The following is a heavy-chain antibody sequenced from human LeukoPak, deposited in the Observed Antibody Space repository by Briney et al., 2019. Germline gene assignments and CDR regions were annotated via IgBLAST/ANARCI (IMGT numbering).Heavy chain of an antibody. Sequence: GRSLRLSCAASGFTFSSYAMHWVRQAPGKGLEWVAVISYDGTNKYYADSVKGRFTISRDNSKNTLYLQMNSLRAEDTALHYCARDSDSSGWYPDYWGQGTLATVSS. CDR1: GFTFSSYA. CDR3: ARDSDSSGWYPDY. V-gene: IGHV3-30-3*01. J-gene: IGHJ4*02. D-gene: IGHD6-19*01. CDR2: ISYDGTNK.